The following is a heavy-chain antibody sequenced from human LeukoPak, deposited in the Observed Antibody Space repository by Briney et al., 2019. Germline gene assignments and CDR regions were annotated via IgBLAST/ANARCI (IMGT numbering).Heavy chain of an antibody. Sequence: SETLSLTCTVSGGSISSSGYYWGWIRQPPGKGLEWSGTIYYRGTTYYNPSLKSRVTISVDTSKNQFSLKLSSVTAADTAVYYCARRKDCTNGVCCTDYWGQGTLVTVSS. CDR3: ARRKDCTNGVCCTDY. D-gene: IGHD2-8*01. J-gene: IGHJ4*02. V-gene: IGHV4-39*01. CDR2: IYYRGTT. CDR1: GGSISSSGYY.